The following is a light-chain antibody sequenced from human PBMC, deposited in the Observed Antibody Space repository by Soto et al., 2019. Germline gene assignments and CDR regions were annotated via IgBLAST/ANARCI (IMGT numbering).Light chain of an antibody. CDR3: QQYNNWPRRT. J-gene: IGKJ1*01. CDR1: QSVSTN. V-gene: IGKV3-15*01. CDR2: GAS. Sequence: EIVLTQSPATLSVSPGERATLSCRASQSVSTNLAWYQQKPGQAPRLLIYGASTRATGIPARFSGSGSGTEFTHTISSLPSEDFAVYYCQQYNNWPRRTFGQGTKVEIK.